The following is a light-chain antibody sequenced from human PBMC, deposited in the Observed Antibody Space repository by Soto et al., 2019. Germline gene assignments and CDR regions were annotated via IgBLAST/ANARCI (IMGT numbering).Light chain of an antibody. Sequence: QSVLTQPASLSLSLGQSITISCTGTSSDVGGYNYVSWYQQHPGKAPKLMIYDVSNRPSGVSNRFSGSKSGNTASLTISGLQAEDEADYYCSSYTSSSTPYVFGTGTKVTVL. V-gene: IGLV2-14*01. J-gene: IGLJ1*01. CDR2: DVS. CDR1: SSDVGGYNY. CDR3: SSYTSSSTPYV.